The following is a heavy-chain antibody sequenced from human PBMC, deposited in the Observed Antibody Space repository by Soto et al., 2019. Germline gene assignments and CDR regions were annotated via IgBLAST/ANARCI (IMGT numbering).Heavy chain of an antibody. CDR2: IYYRGST. V-gene: IGHV4-59*11. J-gene: IGHJ6*02. CDR1: GGSISSHY. Sequence: SETLSLTCTVSGGSISSHYWSWVRQAPGKGLEWIGHIYYRGSTTYNPSLRSRSTISVGTSNNQFSLKLNSVTTADTAVYYCARDGREASGMDVWGQGTKVTVCS. CDR3: ARDGREASGMDV. D-gene: IGHD1-26*01.